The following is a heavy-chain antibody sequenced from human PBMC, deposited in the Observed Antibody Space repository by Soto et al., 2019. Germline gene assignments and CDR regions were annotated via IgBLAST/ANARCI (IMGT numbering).Heavy chain of an antibody. D-gene: IGHD6-19*01. Sequence: EVHLVESGGGLVQPGGSLRLSCEASGFTFNHHWMTWVRQAPGKGLEWVADINKDGSETYYVESEKGRFTISRDNAKNSLVLERNSLRGEDAAVYYCAKGQWLGDYWGQGTLVTVSS. CDR2: INKDGSET. V-gene: IGHV3-7*01. J-gene: IGHJ4*02. CDR3: AKGQWLGDY. CDR1: GFTFNHHW.